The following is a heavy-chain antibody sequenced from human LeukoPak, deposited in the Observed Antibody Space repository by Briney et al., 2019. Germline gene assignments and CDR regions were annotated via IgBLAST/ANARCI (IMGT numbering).Heavy chain of an antibody. J-gene: IGHJ4*02. CDR3: AKGMTNPFDY. Sequence: GGSLSLSCAASGLTVCTNYMSWVRQAPGKGLEGGSVLYRGGRTYHADSVNGRFTISRHNSENTQYLQMNSLRAEDTAVYYCAKGMTNPFDYWGQGTLVTVSS. CDR1: GLTVCTNY. D-gene: IGHD4-11*01. V-gene: IGHV3-53*04. CDR2: LYRGGRT.